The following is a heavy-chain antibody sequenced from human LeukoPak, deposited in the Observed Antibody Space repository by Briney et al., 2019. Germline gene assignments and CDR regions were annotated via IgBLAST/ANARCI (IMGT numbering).Heavy chain of an antibody. V-gene: IGHV4-34*01. CDR1: GVSFSDYY. CDR3: ARGLTSMPPGGY. D-gene: IGHD2/OR15-2a*01. J-gene: IGHJ4*02. CDR2: INHSGST. Sequence: RTSETLSLTCAVYGVSFSDYYWSWIRQPPGKGLEWIGEINHSGSTNYNPSLKGRVTILVDTSKNQFSLKLSSVTAADTAVYYCARGLTSMPPGGYWGQGTLVTASS.